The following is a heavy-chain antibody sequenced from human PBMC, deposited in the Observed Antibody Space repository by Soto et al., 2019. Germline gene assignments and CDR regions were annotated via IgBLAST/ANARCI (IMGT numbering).Heavy chain of an antibody. J-gene: IGHJ4*02. Sequence: QTGGSLRLSCAASGFTFSSYAMSWVRQAPGKGLEWVSAISGSGGSTYYADSVKGRFTISRDNSKNTLYLQMNSLRAEDTAVYYCAKPKPEFGGVITLSNFDYWGQGTLVTVSS. CDR2: ISGSGGST. CDR1: GFTFSSYA. V-gene: IGHV3-23*01. CDR3: AKPKPEFGGVITLSNFDY. D-gene: IGHD3-16*01.